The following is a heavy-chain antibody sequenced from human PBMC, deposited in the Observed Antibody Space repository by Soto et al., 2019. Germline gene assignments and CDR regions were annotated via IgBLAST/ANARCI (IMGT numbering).Heavy chain of an antibody. CDR3: ARVLTTVTTKFDY. Sequence: PSETLSLTCTVSGGSISSGDYYWSWIRQPPGKGLGWIGYIYYSGSTYYNPSLKSRVTISVDTSKNQFSLKLSSVTAADTAVYYCARVLTTVTTKFDYWGQGTLVTVSS. D-gene: IGHD4-17*01. CDR1: GGSISSGDYY. CDR2: IYYSGST. V-gene: IGHV4-30-4*01. J-gene: IGHJ4*02.